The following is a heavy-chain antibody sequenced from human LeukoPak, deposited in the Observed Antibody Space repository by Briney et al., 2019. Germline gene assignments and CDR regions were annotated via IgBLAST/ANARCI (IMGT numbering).Heavy chain of an antibody. D-gene: IGHD4-17*01. CDR3: ARDYAPWSDYGDARWFQH. V-gene: IGHV1-18*01. CDR2: ISAYNGNT. J-gene: IGHJ1*01. CDR1: GYTFTSYG. Sequence: ASVKVSCKASGYTFTSYGISWVRQAPGQGLEWMGWISAYNGNTNYAQKFQGRVTMTTDTSTSTAYMELRSLRSDDTAVYHCARDYAPWSDYGDARWFQHWGQGTLVTVSS.